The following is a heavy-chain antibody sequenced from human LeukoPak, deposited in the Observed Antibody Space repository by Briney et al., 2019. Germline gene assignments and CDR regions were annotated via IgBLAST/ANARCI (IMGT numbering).Heavy chain of an antibody. V-gene: IGHV3-30*18. Sequence: GGSLRLSCAASGFTFSSYGMHWVRQAPGKGLEWVAVISYDGSNKYYADSVKGRFTICRDNSKNTLYLQRNSLRAEDTAVYYCAKDDGGYDLRSRYYYGMDVWGQGATVTVSS. J-gene: IGHJ6*02. CDR2: ISYDGSNK. D-gene: IGHD5-12*01. CDR1: GFTFSSYG. CDR3: AKDDGGYDLRSRYYYGMDV.